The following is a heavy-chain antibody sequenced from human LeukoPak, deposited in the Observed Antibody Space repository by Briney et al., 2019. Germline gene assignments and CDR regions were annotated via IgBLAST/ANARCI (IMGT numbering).Heavy chain of an antibody. V-gene: IGHV4-34*01. J-gene: IGHJ5*02. CDR1: GGSFSGYY. CDR3: ARDHRPYQLLPKDTNWFDP. Sequence: PSETLSLTCAVYGGSFSGYYWSWIRQPPGKGLEWIGEINHSGSTNYNPSLKSRVTISVDTSKNQFSLKLSSVTAADTAVYYCARDHRPYQLLPKDTNWFDPWGQGTLVTVSS. CDR2: INHSGST. D-gene: IGHD2-2*01.